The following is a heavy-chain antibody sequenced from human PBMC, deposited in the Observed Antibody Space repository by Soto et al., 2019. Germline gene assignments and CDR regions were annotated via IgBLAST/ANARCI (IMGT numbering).Heavy chain of an antibody. Sequence: SETLSLTCTVSGGSISSSSYYWGWIRQPPGKGLEWIGSIYYSGSTYYNPSLKSRVTISVDTSKNQFSLKLSSVTAADTAVYYCARHGGYDFWSGYCSLSPRFDPWGQGTLVTVSS. CDR1: GGSISSSSYY. V-gene: IGHV4-39*01. CDR2: IYYSGST. D-gene: IGHD3-3*01. J-gene: IGHJ5*02. CDR3: ARHGGYDFWSGYCSLSPRFDP.